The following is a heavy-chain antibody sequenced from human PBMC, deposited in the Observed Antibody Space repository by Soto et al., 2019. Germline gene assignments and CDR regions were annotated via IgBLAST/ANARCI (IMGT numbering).Heavy chain of an antibody. CDR3: AKHIVAGYPDY. D-gene: IGHD3-9*01. CDR1: GFTFDDYG. V-gene: IGHV3-43D*04. Sequence: GSLRLSCAASGFTFDDYGMHWVRQVPGKGLEWVSFISWNGATTYYAGSVEGRFTVSRDNTKNTLYLQMNSLRAEDTAVYYCAKHIVAGYPDYWGQGTLVTVSS. CDR2: ISWNGATT. J-gene: IGHJ4*02.